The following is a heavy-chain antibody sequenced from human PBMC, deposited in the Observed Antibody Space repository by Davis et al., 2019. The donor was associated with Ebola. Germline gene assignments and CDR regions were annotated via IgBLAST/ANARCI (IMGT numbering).Heavy chain of an antibody. CDR3: ARQLTAVAGSYYFDY. D-gene: IGHD6-19*01. CDR1: GFTFDDFA. Sequence: GESLKISCAASGFTFDDFAMAWVRQSPGKGLEWVSGINWNGGSTGYADSVKGRVTISRDNSKNTLYLQMNSLRAEDTAVYYCARQLTAVAGSYYFDYWGQGTLVTVSS. J-gene: IGHJ4*02. CDR2: INWNGGST. V-gene: IGHV3-20*04.